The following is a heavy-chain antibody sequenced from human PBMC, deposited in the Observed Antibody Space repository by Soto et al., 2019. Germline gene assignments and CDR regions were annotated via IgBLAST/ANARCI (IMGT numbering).Heavy chain of an antibody. CDR3: ARRSRSGYDWVGYNWFDP. CDR1: GYSFTTHW. V-gene: IGHV5-51*01. CDR2: IYPSDSDT. J-gene: IGHJ5*02. Sequence: GESLKISCKGSGYSFTTHWIAWVRQMPGKGLEWMGIIYPSDSDTTYSPSFQGQVTISVDKSISTAYVQWSSLKASDSAMYYCARRSRSGYDWVGYNWFDPGARKPWSPSPQ. D-gene: IGHD5-12*01.